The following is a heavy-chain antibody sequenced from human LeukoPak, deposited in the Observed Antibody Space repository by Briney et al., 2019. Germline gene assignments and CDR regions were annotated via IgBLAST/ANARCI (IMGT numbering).Heavy chain of an antibody. Sequence: PGGSLRLSCAASGFTFSSYAMSWLRQAPGKGLEWVSSISGTDWSTYYADSVKGRFTISRDNSKNTLYLQMNRLRAEDTVVYYCANLLWFGVDYWGEGTLVTVSS. J-gene: IGHJ4*02. CDR3: ANLLWFGVDY. D-gene: IGHD3-10*01. V-gene: IGHV3-23*01. CDR1: GFTFSSYA. CDR2: ISGTDWST.